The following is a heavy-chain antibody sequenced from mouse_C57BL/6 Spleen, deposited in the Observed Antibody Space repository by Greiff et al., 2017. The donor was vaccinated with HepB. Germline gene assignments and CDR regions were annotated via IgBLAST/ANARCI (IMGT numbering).Heavy chain of an antibody. Sequence: EVQLQESGGGLVQPGGSLSLSCAASGFTFTDYYMSWVRQPPGKALEWLGFIRNKANGYTTEYSASVKGRFTISRDNSQSILYLQMNALRAEDSATYYCARWSLGDGLDYWGQGTTLTVSS. D-gene: IGHD3-1*01. CDR3: ARWSLGDGLDY. CDR1: GFTFTDYY. CDR2: IRNKANGYTT. V-gene: IGHV7-3*01. J-gene: IGHJ2*01.